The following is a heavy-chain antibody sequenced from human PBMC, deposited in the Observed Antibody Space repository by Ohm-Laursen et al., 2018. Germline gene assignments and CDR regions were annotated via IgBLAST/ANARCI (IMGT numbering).Heavy chain of an antibody. V-gene: IGHV3-33*01. CDR1: GFNFGAHN. CDR2: LWYDGSNK. Sequence: SLRLSCTASGFNFGAHNMDWVRQAPGKGLEWVSLLWYDGSNKLYAESVKGRFTISRDTSKKTLYLQMSALSAEDTAVYYCARDRTVYGVGNGLDALDVWGQGTMVAVSS. CDR3: ARDRTVYGVGNGLDALDV. J-gene: IGHJ3*01. D-gene: IGHD3-3*01.